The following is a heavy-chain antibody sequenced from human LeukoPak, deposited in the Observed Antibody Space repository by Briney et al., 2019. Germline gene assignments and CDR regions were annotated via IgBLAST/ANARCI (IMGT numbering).Heavy chain of an antibody. D-gene: IGHD6-25*01. Sequence: GGSLRLSCAASGFTFSSYWMSWVRQAPGKGLEWVANIKQDGSEKYYVDSVKGRFTISRDNSKNTLYLQMNSLRAEDTAVYYCARARSEYPYNWFDPWGQGTLVTVSS. J-gene: IGHJ5*02. CDR2: IKQDGSEK. V-gene: IGHV3-7*01. CDR3: ARARSEYPYNWFDP. CDR1: GFTFSSYW.